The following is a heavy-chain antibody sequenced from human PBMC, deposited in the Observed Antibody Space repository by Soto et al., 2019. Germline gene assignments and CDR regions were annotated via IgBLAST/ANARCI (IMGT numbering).Heavy chain of an antibody. CDR2: ISYDGSNK. J-gene: IGHJ4*02. CDR1: GFTFSSYG. CDR3: AKDQFGWVSESYFDY. D-gene: IGHD3-16*01. Sequence: QVQLVESGGGVVQPGRSLRLSCAASGFTFSSYGMHWVRQAPGKGLEWVAVISYDGSNKYYADSVKGRFTISRDNSKNTLYLQMTSLRAEDTAVYYCAKDQFGWVSESYFDYWGQGTLVTVSS. V-gene: IGHV3-30*18.